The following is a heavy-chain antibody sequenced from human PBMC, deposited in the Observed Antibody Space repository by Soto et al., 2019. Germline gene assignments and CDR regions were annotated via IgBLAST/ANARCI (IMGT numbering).Heavy chain of an antibody. V-gene: IGHV1-58*01. CDR3: AAESGYSSTYYYYYGMEV. J-gene: IGHJ6*01. Sequence: ASVKVSCKASGFTFTSSAVQWVRQALGQRLEWIGWIVVGSGNTNYAQKFQERVTITRDMSTSTAYMELSSLRSEDTAVYYCAAESGYSSTYYYYYGMEVWGQGTTVSVSS. CDR1: GFTFTSSA. D-gene: IGHD6-13*01. CDR2: IVVGSGNT.